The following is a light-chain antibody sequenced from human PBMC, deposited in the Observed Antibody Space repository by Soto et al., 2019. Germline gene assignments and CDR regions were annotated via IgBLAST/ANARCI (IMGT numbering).Light chain of an antibody. CDR2: GAS. Sequence: IVLTQSPGTLSLSPGETATLSCMASQTVSSSFLAWYQEKPGQALRLLIFGASSRATGIPDRFSGSGSGTDFTVTISRLEPEDFAVYYCQQYGSSPITFGQGTRLEIK. CDR1: QTVSSSF. V-gene: IGKV3-20*01. J-gene: IGKJ5*01. CDR3: QQYGSSPIT.